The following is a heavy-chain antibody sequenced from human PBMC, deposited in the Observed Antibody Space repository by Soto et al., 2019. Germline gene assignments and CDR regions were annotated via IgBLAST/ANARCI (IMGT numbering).Heavy chain of an antibody. CDR2: ISAYNGNT. CDR1: GYTFTSYG. D-gene: IGHD2-15*01. V-gene: IGHV1-18*01. Sequence: QVQLVQSGAVVKKPGASVKVSCKASGYTFTSYGISWVRQAPGQGLDWMGWISAYNGNTKYAQDLQGRVTMTTDTSTSTAYMELRSLRSDDTAVYYCARFSGGSYNTYYFYYGMDVWGQGTTVTVSS. CDR3: ARFSGGSYNTYYFYYGMDV. J-gene: IGHJ6*02.